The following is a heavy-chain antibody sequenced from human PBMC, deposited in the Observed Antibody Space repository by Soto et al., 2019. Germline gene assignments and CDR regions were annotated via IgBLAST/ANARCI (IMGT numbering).Heavy chain of an antibody. J-gene: IGHJ4*02. CDR1: GFTFSRYD. Sequence: GGYLRLSCAASGFTFSRYDMHWVRQATGKGQEWVSAIGTAGDTYYPGSVKGRFTISRENAKNSLYLQMNRLRAEDTAVYYCARVGPNYYILTGYDYFFDFWSRGTLVTVSS. D-gene: IGHD3-9*01. CDR2: IGTAGDT. CDR3: ARVGPNYYILTGYDYFFDF. V-gene: IGHV3-13*01.